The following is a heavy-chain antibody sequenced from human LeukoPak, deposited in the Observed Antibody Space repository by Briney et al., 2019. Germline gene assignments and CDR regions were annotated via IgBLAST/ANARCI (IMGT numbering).Heavy chain of an antibody. D-gene: IGHD3-10*01. CDR3: AKAYYGSVSYSAAFDI. V-gene: IGHV3-30*18. J-gene: IGHJ3*02. CDR2: ISYYGSNK. Sequence: PGGSLRLSCAASGFTLSSYGMQGVRQARGKGGEGVADISYYGSNKYYADSLKCRFTIPRDHSNNTLYLQMNSLRAQDTAVYYCAKAYYGSVSYSAAFDICVQGTMPTVSS. CDR1: GFTLSSYG.